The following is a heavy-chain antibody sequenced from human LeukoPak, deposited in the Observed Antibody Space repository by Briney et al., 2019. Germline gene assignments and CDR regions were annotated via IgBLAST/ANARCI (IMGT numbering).Heavy chain of an antibody. D-gene: IGHD3-10*01. Sequence: GGSLRLSCAASGFTFGSYALHWVRQAPGKGLDWVALISYEGSAKYYADSVRGRFTISRDNSKSTLYLQVNSLRPEDTAVYYCARDGPYGSGSYSNYWGQGTLVTVSS. CDR3: ARDGPYGSGSYSNY. V-gene: IGHV3-30*04. CDR2: ISYEGSAK. CDR1: GFTFGSYA. J-gene: IGHJ4*02.